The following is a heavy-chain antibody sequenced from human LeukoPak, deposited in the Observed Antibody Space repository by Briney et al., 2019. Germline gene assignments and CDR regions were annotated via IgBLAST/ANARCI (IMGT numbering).Heavy chain of an antibody. Sequence: GGSLRLSCAASGFTFSSYGMHWVRQAPGKGLEWVAVISYDGSNKYYADSVKGRFTISRDNSKNTLYLQMNSLRAEDTAVYYCAKVKRRGEPNYFDYWGQGTLVTVSS. V-gene: IGHV3-30*18. J-gene: IGHJ4*02. CDR2: ISYDGSNK. CDR1: GFTFSSYG. D-gene: IGHD1-14*01. CDR3: AKVKRRGEPNYFDY.